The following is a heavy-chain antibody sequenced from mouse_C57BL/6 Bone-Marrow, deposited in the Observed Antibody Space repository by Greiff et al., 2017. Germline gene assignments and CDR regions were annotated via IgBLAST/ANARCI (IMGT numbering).Heavy chain of an antibody. J-gene: IGHJ4*01. CDR1: GYTFTSYW. V-gene: IGHV1-53*01. Sequence: QVQLQQPGTELVKPGASVKLSCKASGYTFTSYWMHWVKQRPGQGLEWIGNINPSNGGTNYNEKFKSKATLTVDKSSSTAYMQRSSLTSEDSAVYYCARWRYYGSSPYYYAMDYWGQGTSVTVSS. D-gene: IGHD1-1*01. CDR2: INPSNGGT. CDR3: ARWRYYGSSPYYYAMDY.